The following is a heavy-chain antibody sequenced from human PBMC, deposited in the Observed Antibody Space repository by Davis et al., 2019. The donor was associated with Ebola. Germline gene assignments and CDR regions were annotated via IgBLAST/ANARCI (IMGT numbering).Heavy chain of an antibody. D-gene: IGHD4-23*01. Sequence: GSLRLSCTVSGGSISSYYWSWIRQPPGKGLEWIGYIYYSGSTNSNPSLKSRVTLSVDTSKNQFSLDLNSLTAADPAVYYCARAARHCSPRWYFDSWGQGNLVPVSS. CDR3: ARAARHCSPRWYFDS. CDR1: GGSISSYY. V-gene: IGHV4-59*01. J-gene: IGHJ5*01. CDR2: IYYSGST.